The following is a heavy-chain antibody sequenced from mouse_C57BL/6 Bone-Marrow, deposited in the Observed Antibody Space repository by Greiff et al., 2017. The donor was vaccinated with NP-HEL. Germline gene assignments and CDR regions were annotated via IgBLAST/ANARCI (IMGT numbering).Heavy chain of an antibody. D-gene: IGHD1-1*01. Sequence: VKLMESGPGLVQPSQSLSITCTASGFSLTSYGVHWVRQSPGKGLEWLGVIWSGGSTDSNAAFISRLSISKDNSKSQVFFKMNSLQADDTAIYYCARITLLLRYAMDYWGQGTSVTVSS. CDR2: IWSGGST. CDR3: ARITLLLRYAMDY. J-gene: IGHJ4*01. CDR1: GFSLTSYG. V-gene: IGHV2-2*01.